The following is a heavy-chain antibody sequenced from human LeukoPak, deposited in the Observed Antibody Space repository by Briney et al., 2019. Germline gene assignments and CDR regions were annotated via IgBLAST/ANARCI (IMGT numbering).Heavy chain of an antibody. J-gene: IGHJ6*03. D-gene: IGHD4-23*01. CDR2: ISSSGSAI. CDR3: ARSSYGGNDYYYYYMDV. CDR1: GFTLSSYE. V-gene: IGHV3-48*03. Sequence: GGSLRLSCAASGFTLSSYEMNWVRQAPGKGLEWVSYISSSGSAIYYADSVKGRFTISRDNAKNSLYLQMNSLRAEDTAVYYCARSSYGGNDYYYYYMDVWGKGTTVTVSS.